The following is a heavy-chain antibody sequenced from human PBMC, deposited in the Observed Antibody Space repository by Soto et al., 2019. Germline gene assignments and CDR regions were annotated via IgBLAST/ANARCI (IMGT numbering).Heavy chain of an antibody. J-gene: IGHJ4*02. CDR3: AKDRSPVGYDFWSCFYYFDY. CDR1: GFTFSSYA. V-gene: IGHV3-23*01. CDR2: ISGSGGST. D-gene: IGHD3-3*01. Sequence: GGSLRLSCAASGFTFSSYAMSWVRQAPGKGLEWVSAISGSGGSTYYADSVKGRFTISRDNSKNTLYLQMNSLRAKDTSVYYSAKDRSPVGYDFWSCFYYFDYWGQGTLVTVSS.